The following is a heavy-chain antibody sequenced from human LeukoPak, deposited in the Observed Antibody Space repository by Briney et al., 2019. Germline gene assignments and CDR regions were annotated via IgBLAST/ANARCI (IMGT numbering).Heavy chain of an antibody. J-gene: IGHJ5*02. CDR2: INHSGST. V-gene: IGHV4-34*01. CDR3: ARASIVVVPAAMDWFDP. Sequence: KTSETLSLTCAVYGGSFSGYYWSWIRQPPGKGLEWIGEINHSGSTNHNPSLKSRVTISVDTSKNQFSLKLSSVTAADTAVYYCARASIVVVPAAMDWFDPWGQGTLVTVSS. CDR1: GGSFSGYY. D-gene: IGHD2-2*01.